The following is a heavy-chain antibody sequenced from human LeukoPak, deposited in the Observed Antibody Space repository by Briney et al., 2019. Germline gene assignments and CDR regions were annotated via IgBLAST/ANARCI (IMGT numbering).Heavy chain of an antibody. V-gene: IGHV1-18*01. CDR2: ISFKSGNT. J-gene: IGHJ3*02. CDR1: GYTLINYG. D-gene: IGHD2-2*01. CDR3: AKGGSTRPRSFDI. Sequence: ASVKVSCKASGYTLINYGISWVRQAPGQGLEWMGWISFKSGNTNSAQKLQGRVTMTTDTSTSTAYMELMSLRSDDTAVYYCAKGGSTRPRSFDIWGQGTMVTVSS.